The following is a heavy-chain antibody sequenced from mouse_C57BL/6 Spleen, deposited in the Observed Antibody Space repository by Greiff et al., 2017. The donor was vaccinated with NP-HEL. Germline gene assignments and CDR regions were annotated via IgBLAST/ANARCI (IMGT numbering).Heavy chain of an antibody. Sequence: EVKLMESGGDLVKPGGSLKLSCAASGFTFSSYGMSWVRQTPDKRLEWVATISSGGSYTYYPDSVKGRFTISRDNAKNTLYLQMSSLKSEDTAMYYCARHDTTVVADYYAMDYWGQGTSVTVSS. CDR2: ISSGGSYT. D-gene: IGHD1-1*01. J-gene: IGHJ4*01. V-gene: IGHV5-6*01. CDR3: ARHDTTVVADYYAMDY. CDR1: GFTFSSYG.